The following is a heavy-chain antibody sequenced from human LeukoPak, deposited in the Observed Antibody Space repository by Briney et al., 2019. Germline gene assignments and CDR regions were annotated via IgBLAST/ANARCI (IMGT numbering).Heavy chain of an antibody. V-gene: IGHV1-46*01. J-gene: IGHJ4*02. D-gene: IGHD5-18*01. CDR3: ARDWGIQQWPPSYFDY. Sequence: ASVTVSCQASGYTFTNYYMHWVRQAPGQGLEWMGIIDPSGGSTTYAQKFQGRVTMTRDTSTSTVYMELTSLRSEDTAMYVCARDWGIQQWPPSYFDYGGQGTLVTVSS. CDR1: GYTFTNYY. CDR2: IDPSGGST.